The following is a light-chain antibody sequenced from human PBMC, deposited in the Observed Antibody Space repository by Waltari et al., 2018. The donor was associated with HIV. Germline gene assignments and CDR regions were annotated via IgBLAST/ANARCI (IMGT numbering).Light chain of an antibody. J-gene: IGLJ3*02. CDR3: LTYVSKTSTWQ. V-gene: IGLV2-23*02. CDR1: DIDIGNYNL. CDR2: DVS. Sequence: QSALTQPASVSGNPGQSVTITCTGTDIDIGNYNLVSWFQQHPGKAPKLLIYDVSKRPSGVSSRFSGSKSGYFASPTISGLLTEDESSYYCLTYVSKTSTWQFGGGTYLTV.